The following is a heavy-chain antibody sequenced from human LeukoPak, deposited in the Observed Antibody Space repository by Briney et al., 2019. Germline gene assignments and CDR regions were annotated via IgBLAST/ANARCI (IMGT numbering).Heavy chain of an antibody. D-gene: IGHD2-15*01. J-gene: IGHJ4*02. Sequence: GGSLRLSCAASGFTFSSYAMSWVRQAPGKRLEWVSAISGSGGSTYYADSVKGRFTISRDNSKNTLYLQMNSLRAEDTAVYYCAKGAMVVVAVASDYWGQGTLVTVSS. CDR2: ISGSGGST. V-gene: IGHV3-23*01. CDR3: AKGAMVVVAVASDY. CDR1: GFTFSSYA.